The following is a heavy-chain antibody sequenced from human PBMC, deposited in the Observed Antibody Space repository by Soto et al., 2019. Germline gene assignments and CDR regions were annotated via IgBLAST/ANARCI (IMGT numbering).Heavy chain of an antibody. D-gene: IGHD3-3*01. CDR1: GGSISSYY. CDR2: IYTSGST. CDR3: ARSNFWSGSPHFDY. Sequence: TLSLTCTVSGGSISSYYWSWIRQPAGKGLEWIGRIYTSGSTNYNPSLKSRVTMSVDTSKNQFSLKLSSVTAADTAVYYCARSNFWSGSPHFDYWGQGTLVTVSS. V-gene: IGHV4-4*07. J-gene: IGHJ4*02.